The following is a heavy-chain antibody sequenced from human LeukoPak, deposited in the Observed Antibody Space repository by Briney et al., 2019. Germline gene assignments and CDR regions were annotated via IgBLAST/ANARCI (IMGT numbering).Heavy chain of an antibody. D-gene: IGHD2-15*01. J-gene: IGHJ6*03. V-gene: IGHV4-34*01. CDR2: INHSGST. CDR1: GGSFSDYY. CDR3: ARMRGGGIGYHYYEDV. Sequence: PSETLSLTCAVYGGSFSDYYWSWIRQPPGKGLEWIGEINHSGSTNYNPSLKSRVSISVDTSKNQFSLKLTSVTAADTAVYYCARMRGGGIGYHYYEDVWGKGTTVIVSS.